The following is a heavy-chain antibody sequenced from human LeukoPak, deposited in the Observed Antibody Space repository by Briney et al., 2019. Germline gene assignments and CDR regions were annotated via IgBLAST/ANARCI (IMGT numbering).Heavy chain of an antibody. Sequence: PGGSLRLSCAASGFTFNYAWMSWVRQVPGKGLEWVGQTVSEIDGGTTDYAAPVKGRFTISRDDSKSTLYLQMNSLRIEDTAVYYCTTDEDWNYARKDVWGQGATVIVSS. CDR1: GFTFNYAW. CDR2: TVSEIDGGTT. V-gene: IGHV3-15*04. J-gene: IGHJ6*02. CDR3: TTDEDWNYARKDV. D-gene: IGHD1-7*01.